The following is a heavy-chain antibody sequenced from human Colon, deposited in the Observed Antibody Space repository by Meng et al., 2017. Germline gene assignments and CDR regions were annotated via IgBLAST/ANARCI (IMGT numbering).Heavy chain of an antibody. J-gene: IGHJ4*02. V-gene: IGHV4-30-2*06. D-gene: IGHD3-16*01. CDR3: ARGYRGSTYFAY. CDR1: GDSVTTTLSS. Sequence: QLQLQESGSRLVKPSQTLSLTGAVSGDSVTTTLSSWSWIRQSPGKGLELIGNIYDNGYTYYSPSLRSRVTISVDRSNNQFSLNLNSVTAADTAVYFCARGYRGSTYFAYWGQGILVTVSS. CDR2: IYDNGYT.